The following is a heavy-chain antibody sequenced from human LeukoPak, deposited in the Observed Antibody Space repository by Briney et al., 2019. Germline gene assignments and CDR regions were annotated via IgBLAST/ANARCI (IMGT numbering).Heavy chain of an antibody. J-gene: IGHJ4*02. V-gene: IGHV4-34*01. Sequence: PSETLSLTCAVYGGSFSTYFWNWIRQPPGKGLEWIGEVNHSGSTNYNPSLKSRVTISVDTSKNQFSLKLSSVTAADTAVYYCARAPGYSSGWTYFDYWGQGTLVTVSS. CDR3: ARAPGYSSGWTYFDY. D-gene: IGHD6-19*01. CDR1: GGSFSTYF. CDR2: VNHSGST.